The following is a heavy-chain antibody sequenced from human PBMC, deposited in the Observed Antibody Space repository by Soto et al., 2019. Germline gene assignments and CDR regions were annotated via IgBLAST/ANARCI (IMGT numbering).Heavy chain of an antibody. CDR3: ARTPDYYYYGMDV. CDR1: GFTFSSYA. Sequence: QVQLVESGGGVVQPGRSLRLSCAASGFTFSSYAMHWVRQAPGKGLEWVAVISYDGSNKYYADSVKGRFTISRDNSKNTRYLQMNSLRAEDTAVYYCARTPDYYYYGMDVWGQGTTVTVSS. J-gene: IGHJ6*02. V-gene: IGHV3-30-3*01. CDR2: ISYDGSNK.